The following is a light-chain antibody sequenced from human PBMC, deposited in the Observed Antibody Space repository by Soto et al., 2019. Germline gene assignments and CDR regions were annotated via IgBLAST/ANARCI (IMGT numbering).Light chain of an antibody. CDR1: EDISTW. CDR2: AAS. V-gene: IGKV1-12*01. Sequence: DIQMTQSPSTLSGSVGDRVTITCRSSEDISTWLAWYQQKPGKAPKLLIYAASSLQSGVPSRFSGSGSGTDFTLTISSLQSEDFASSYRHHADSFPIITFGQGTRLDIK. J-gene: IGKJ5*01. CDR3: HHADSFPIIT.